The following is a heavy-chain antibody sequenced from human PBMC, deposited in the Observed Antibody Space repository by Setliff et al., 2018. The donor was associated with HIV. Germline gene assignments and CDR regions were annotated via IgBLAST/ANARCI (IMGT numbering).Heavy chain of an antibody. J-gene: IGHJ4*02. V-gene: IGHV4-38-2*01. Sequence: PSETLSLTCAVSGYSISSGYYWGWIRQPPGKGLEWIGSIYHSGSTYYNPSLKSRVTISVDTSKNQFSLKLSSVTAADTAMYYCARMYSGYDWSPAGARTRYFDYWGQGTLVSVSS. D-gene: IGHD5-12*01. CDR3: ARMYSGYDWSPAGARTRYFDY. CDR1: GYSISSGYY. CDR2: IYHSGST.